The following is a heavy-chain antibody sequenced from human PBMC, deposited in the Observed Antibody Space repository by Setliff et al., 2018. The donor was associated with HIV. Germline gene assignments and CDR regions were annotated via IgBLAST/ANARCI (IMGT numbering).Heavy chain of an antibody. D-gene: IGHD2-8*01. Sequence: ASVKVSCKASGYTFTSYGISWVRQAPGQGLEWMGWISAYSGNTNYAQKLQGRVTMTTDTSTSTAYMELRSLRSDDTAVYYCARALRDIVLMVYAPDAFDIWGQGTMVTVSS. CDR1: GYTFTSYG. CDR3: ARALRDIVLMVYAPDAFDI. V-gene: IGHV1-18*01. CDR2: ISAYSGNT. J-gene: IGHJ3*02.